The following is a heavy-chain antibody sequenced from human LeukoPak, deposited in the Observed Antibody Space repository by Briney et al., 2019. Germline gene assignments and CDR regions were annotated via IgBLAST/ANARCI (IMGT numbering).Heavy chain of an antibody. CDR1: GFTFGSYW. CDR2: INTDGSST. CDR3: ARVPYGSGTYDY. V-gene: IGHV3-74*01. J-gene: IGHJ4*01. D-gene: IGHD3-10*01. Sequence: PGGSLRLSCAASGFTFGSYWMHWVRQAPGKGLVWVSRINTDGSSTNYADSVKGRFTVSRDNAKNTLYLQMNSLRVDDTALYYCARVPYGSGTYDYWGRGTLVTVSS.